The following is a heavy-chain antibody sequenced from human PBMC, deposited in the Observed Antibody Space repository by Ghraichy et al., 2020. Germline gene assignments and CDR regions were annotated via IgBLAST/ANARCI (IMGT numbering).Heavy chain of an antibody. D-gene: IGHD2-2*01. CDR2: ISVYNGNT. J-gene: IGHJ3*01. CDR3: ATTDCSRTSCYVAGDAFEV. Sequence: ASVKVSCKTSDNTFFDSAISWVRQAPGRGLEWVGWISVYNGNTNYAQKFRNRLTLTTDPSSKTAYMEMRSLESDDTAVYYCATTDCSRTSCYVAGDAFEVWSHGTMVTVSS. CDR1: DNTFFDSA. V-gene: IGHV1-18*01.